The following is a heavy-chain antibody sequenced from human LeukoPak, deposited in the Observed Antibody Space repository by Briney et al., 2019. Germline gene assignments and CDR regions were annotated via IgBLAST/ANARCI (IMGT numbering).Heavy chain of an antibody. D-gene: IGHD3-22*01. Sequence: SETLSLTCSVSGVSISGYYWSWIRHPPGEGLGWIGYISYSGSTQYNSSLKSRVSISLDRPKNQFSLCLRSVAAADTAVYFCARAPYYYDDRGYEYYFDSWGQGTLGTVSS. CDR2: ISYSGST. J-gene: IGHJ4*02. V-gene: IGHV4-59*01. CDR1: GVSISGYY. CDR3: ARAPYYYDDRGYEYYFDS.